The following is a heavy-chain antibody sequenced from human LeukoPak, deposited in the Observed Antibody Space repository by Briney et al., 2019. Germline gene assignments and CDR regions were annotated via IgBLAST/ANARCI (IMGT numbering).Heavy chain of an antibody. V-gene: IGHV4-39*01. D-gene: IGHD6-19*01. J-gene: IGHJ5*02. CDR3: ARHPPPMGSSGWYSWFDP. CDR1: GGSISISPYY. Sequence: SETLSLTCTVSGGSISISPYYWGWIRQPPGKALEWIGSIFYRGSTNYNPSLKSRVTISVDTSKNQFPLKLSSVTAADTAVYYCARHPPPMGSSGWYSWFDPWGQGTLVTVSS. CDR2: IFYRGST.